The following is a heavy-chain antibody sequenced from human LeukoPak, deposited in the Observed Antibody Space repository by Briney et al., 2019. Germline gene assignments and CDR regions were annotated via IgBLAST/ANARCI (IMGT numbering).Heavy chain of an antibody. D-gene: IGHD6-6*01. J-gene: IGHJ4*02. CDR1: GGSISSSSYY. CDR2: IYYSGST. Sequence: SETLSLTCTVSGGSISSSSYYWGWIRQPPGKGLEWIGSIYYSGSTNYNPSLKSRVTISVDTSKNQFSLKLSSVTAADTAVYYCARGGLIGQLDHPRPFDYWGQGTLVTVSS. CDR3: ARGGLIGQLDHPRPFDY. V-gene: IGHV4-39*07.